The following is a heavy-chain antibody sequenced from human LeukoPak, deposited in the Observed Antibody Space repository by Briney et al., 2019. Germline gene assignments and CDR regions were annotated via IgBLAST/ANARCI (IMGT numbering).Heavy chain of an antibody. V-gene: IGHV4-34*01. Sequence: MPSETLSLTCAVYGGSFSGYYWSWIRQPPGKGLEWIGEINHSGSTNYNPSLRSRVTISVDTSKNQFSLKLSSVTAADTAVYYCARLGSRTSCYHRDYYMDVWGKGTTVTVSS. CDR1: GGSFSGYY. CDR3: ARLGSRTSCYHRDYYMDV. D-gene: IGHD2-2*01. J-gene: IGHJ6*03. CDR2: INHSGST.